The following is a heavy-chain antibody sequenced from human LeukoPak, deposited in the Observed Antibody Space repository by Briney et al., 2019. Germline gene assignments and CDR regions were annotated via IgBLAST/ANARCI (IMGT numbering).Heavy chain of an antibody. J-gene: IGHJ4*02. CDR3: SRKRWFGELFLFDY. CDR1: GYSISSGYY. D-gene: IGHD3-10*01. V-gene: IGHV4-38-2*01. Sequence: SSETLSLTCAVSGYSISSGYYWGWIRQPPGKGLERIGSIYHSGSTYYNPSLKSRVTISVDTSKNQFSLKLSSVTAADTAVYYCSRKRWFGELFLFDYWGQGTLVTVSS. CDR2: IYHSGST.